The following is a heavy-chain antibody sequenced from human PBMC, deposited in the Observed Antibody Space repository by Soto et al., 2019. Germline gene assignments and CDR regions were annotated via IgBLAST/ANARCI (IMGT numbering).Heavy chain of an antibody. CDR2: MNPNSGNT. V-gene: IGHV1-8*01. CDR1: GYTFTNYD. J-gene: IGHJ3*02. Sequence: ASVKVSCKASGYTFTNYDINWVRQATGQGLEWMGWMNPNSGNTGYEQRFQGRVTMTRDTSISTAYMELSSLRSEDTAVYYCARGRQYSGYDYDAFDIWGQGAMVTVSS. CDR3: ARGRQYSGYDYDAFDI. D-gene: IGHD5-12*01.